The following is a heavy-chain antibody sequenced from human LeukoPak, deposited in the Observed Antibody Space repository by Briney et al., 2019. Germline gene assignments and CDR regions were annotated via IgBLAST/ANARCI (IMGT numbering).Heavy chain of an antibody. J-gene: IGHJ4*02. D-gene: IGHD2/OR15-2a*01. Sequence: GGSLRLSCAASGFTFITHTMHWVRQAPGKGLESVSAISSNGGDTYYAKSVKGRFTISRDDSKNTLYLQMDSLRAEDMAVYYCAREGSPTTYDYWGQGTLVTVSS. CDR3: AREGSPTTYDY. CDR2: ISSNGGDT. CDR1: GFTFITHT. V-gene: IGHV3-64*01.